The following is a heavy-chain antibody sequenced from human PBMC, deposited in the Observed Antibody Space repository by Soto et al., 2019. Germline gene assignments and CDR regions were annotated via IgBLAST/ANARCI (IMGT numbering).Heavy chain of an antibody. J-gene: IGHJ5*02. D-gene: IGHD4-17*01. CDR3: ARFYGDYVGWFDP. V-gene: IGHV1-8*01. CDR1: GYTFTSYD. CDR2: MNPNSGNT. Sequence: ASVKVSCKASGYTFTSYDINWLRQATGQGLEWMGWMNPNSGNTGYAQKFQGRVTMTRNTSISTAYMELSSLRSEDTAVYYCARFYGDYVGWFDPWGQGTLVTVSS.